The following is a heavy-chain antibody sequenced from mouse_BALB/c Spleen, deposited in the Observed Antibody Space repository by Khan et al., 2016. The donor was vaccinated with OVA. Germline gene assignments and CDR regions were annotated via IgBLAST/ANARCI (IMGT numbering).Heavy chain of an antibody. CDR3: ARQPYYHYNVMDY. D-gene: IGHD2-10*01. V-gene: IGHV2-6-1*01. J-gene: IGHJ4*01. Sequence: QVQLKESGPGLVAPSQSLSITCTISGFSLTNYGVHWVRQPPGKGLEWLVVIWHDGSTTYNSALKSRLTISKDNSKSQVFLKMNSLQNDDTAMYFCARQPYYHYNVMDYWGQGTSVTVSS. CDR2: IWHDGST. CDR1: GFSLTNYG.